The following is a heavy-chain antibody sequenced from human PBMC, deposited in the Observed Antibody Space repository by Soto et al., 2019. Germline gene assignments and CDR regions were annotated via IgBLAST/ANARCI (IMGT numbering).Heavy chain of an antibody. Sequence: QVQLVQSGAEVKKPGASVKDSCKASGYTFTSYDINWVRQATGQGLEWMGWMNPNSGNTGYAQKFQGRVTMTRNTSISTAYMELSSLRSEDTAVYYCARGYYDFWSGFQWSDYYYGMDVWGQGTTVTVSS. V-gene: IGHV1-8*01. J-gene: IGHJ6*02. CDR3: ARGYYDFWSGFQWSDYYYGMDV. CDR2: MNPNSGNT. CDR1: GYTFTSYD. D-gene: IGHD3-3*01.